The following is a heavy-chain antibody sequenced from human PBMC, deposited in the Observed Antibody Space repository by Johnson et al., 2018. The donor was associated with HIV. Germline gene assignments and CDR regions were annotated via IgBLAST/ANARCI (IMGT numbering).Heavy chain of an antibody. V-gene: IGHV3-64*01. CDR1: GFTFSSYS. CDR3: AKPLRYFDWLDAFDI. D-gene: IGHD3-9*01. Sequence: VQLVEFGGGLVQPGGSLRLSCAASGFTFSSYSMHWVRQAPGKGLEYVSAISSNGGSTYYANSVKGRFTISRDNSKNTLYLQMNSLRAEDTAVYYCAKPLRYFDWLDAFDIWGQGTMVTVSS. J-gene: IGHJ3*02. CDR2: ISSNGGST.